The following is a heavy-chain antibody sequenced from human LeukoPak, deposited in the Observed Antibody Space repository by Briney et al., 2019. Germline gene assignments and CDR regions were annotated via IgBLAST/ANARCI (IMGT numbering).Heavy chain of an antibody. J-gene: IGHJ4*02. CDR3: ARAGYSGYDSDFDY. V-gene: IGHV4-39*01. CDR2: IYYSGST. Sequence: PSETLSLTCTVSGGSISSSSYYWGWIRQPPGKGLEWIGSIYYSGSTYYNPSLKSRVTISVDTSKNQFSLRLSSVTAADTAVYYCARAGYSGYDSDFDYWGQGTLVTVSS. D-gene: IGHD5-12*01. CDR1: GGSISSSSYY.